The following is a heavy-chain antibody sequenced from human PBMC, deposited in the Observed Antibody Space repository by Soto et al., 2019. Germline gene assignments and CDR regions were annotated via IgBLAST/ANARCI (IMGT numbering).Heavy chain of an antibody. V-gene: IGHV5-51*01. D-gene: IGHD2-2*01. J-gene: IGHJ6*02. Sequence: GESLKISCKSSGYSFTSYCIGWVRQMPGKGPEWMGIIYPGDSDTRYSPSFEGQVTISADKSISTAYLQWSSLKASDTAMYYCARHAGYCSSTSCPYYYYGMDVWGQGTTVTVSS. CDR1: GYSFTSYC. CDR2: IYPGDSDT. CDR3: ARHAGYCSSTSCPYYYYGMDV.